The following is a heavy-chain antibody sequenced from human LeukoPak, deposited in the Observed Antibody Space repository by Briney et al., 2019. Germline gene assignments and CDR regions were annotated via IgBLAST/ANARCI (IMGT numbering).Heavy chain of an antibody. CDR3: ARDFNVYGGNRFDY. D-gene: IGHD4-23*01. Sequence: PSETLSLTCTVSGGSISSYYWSWIRQPPGKGLEWIGYIYYSGSTNYNPSLKGRVTISVDTSKNQFSLKLSSVTAADMAVYYCARDFNVYGGNRFDYWGQGTLVTVSS. CDR1: GGSISSYY. CDR2: IYYSGST. V-gene: IGHV4-59*01. J-gene: IGHJ4*02.